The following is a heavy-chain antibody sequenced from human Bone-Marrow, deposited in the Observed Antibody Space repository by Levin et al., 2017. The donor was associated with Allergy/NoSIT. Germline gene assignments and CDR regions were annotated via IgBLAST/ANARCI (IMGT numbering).Heavy chain of an antibody. CDR1: GHTFSSYG. J-gene: IGHJ4*02. CDR3: ARRYCSGTSCLVPFDY. Sequence: ASVKVSCKASGHTFSSYGISWLRQAPGQGLEWMGWISGYNGNTNYAQKFQGRVTITTDTSTSIVSMELRSLRSDDTAVYYCARRYCSGTSCLVPFDYWGQGTLVTVSS. CDR2: ISGYNGNT. D-gene: IGHD2-2*01. V-gene: IGHV1-18*01.